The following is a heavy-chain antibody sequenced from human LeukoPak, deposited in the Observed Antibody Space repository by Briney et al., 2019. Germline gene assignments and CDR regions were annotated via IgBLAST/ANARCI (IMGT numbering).Heavy chain of an antibody. V-gene: IGHV3-74*01. CDR1: GFSFSSYW. CDR3: AREYSSSSGRAFDY. CDR2: ISSDESST. Sequence: SWGSLRLSCAASGFSFSSYWMHWVRQAPGKGLVSVSRISSDESSTTYADSVRGRFTISRDNAKNTLYLQMNSLRVEDTAVYYCAREYSSSSGRAFDYWGQGTLVTVSP. D-gene: IGHD6-6*01. J-gene: IGHJ4*02.